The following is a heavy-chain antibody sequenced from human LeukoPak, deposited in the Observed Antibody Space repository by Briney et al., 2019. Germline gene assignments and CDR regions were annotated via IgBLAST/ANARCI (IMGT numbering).Heavy chain of an antibody. CDR2: MNPNSGNT. V-gene: IGHV1-8*01. CDR3: ARVKFGVVIDYFDY. D-gene: IGHD3-3*01. Sequence: ASVKVSCKASGYTFTSYDINWVRQATGQGLEWMGWMNPNSGNTGYAQKFQGRVTMTRNTSISTADMELSSLRSEDTAVYYCARVKFGVVIDYFDYWGQGTLVTVSS. J-gene: IGHJ4*02. CDR1: GYTFTSYD.